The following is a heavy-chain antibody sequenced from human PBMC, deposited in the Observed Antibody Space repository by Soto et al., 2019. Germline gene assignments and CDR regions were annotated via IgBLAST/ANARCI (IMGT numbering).Heavy chain of an antibody. CDR1: GGTFSSYA. CDR3: ARENLTNSGSYSGGFDY. D-gene: IGHD1-26*01. J-gene: IGHJ4*02. Sequence: SVKVYCKASGGTFSSYAISWVRQAPGQGLEWMGGIIPIFGTANYAQKFQGRVTITADESTSTAYMELSSLRSEDTAVYYCARENLTNSGSYSGGFDYWGQGTLVTVSS. CDR2: IIPIFGTA. V-gene: IGHV1-69*13.